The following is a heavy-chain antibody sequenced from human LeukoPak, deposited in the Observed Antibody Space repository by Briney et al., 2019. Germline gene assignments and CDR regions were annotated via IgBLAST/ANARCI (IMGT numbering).Heavy chain of an antibody. V-gene: IGHV3-30*18. D-gene: IGHD4-17*01. Sequence: GGSLRLSCAASGFTFSSYGMHWVRQAPGKGLEWVAVISYDGSNKYYADSVKGRFTISRDNSKNTLYLQMNSLRAEDTAVYYCAKDYTTVNYAFQHWGQGTLVTVSS. CDR3: AKDYTTVNYAFQH. J-gene: IGHJ1*01. CDR1: GFTFSSYG. CDR2: ISYDGSNK.